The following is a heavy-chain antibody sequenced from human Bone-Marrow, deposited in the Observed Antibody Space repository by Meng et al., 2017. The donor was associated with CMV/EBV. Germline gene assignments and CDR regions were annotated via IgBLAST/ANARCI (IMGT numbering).Heavy chain of an antibody. D-gene: IGHD1-1*01. V-gene: IGHV3-23*01. J-gene: IGHJ4*02. CDR2: IRGNGDIT. CDR1: GFSINDYA. Sequence: GESLKISCAASGFSINDYAMTWVRQAPGKGLEWVSAIRGNGDITHYADSVRGRFTISRDNSKNTLYLQMHSLRAEDTAVYYCAKAEEPSQLIESYLDYWAQGTLVTVSS. CDR3: AKAEEPSQLIESYLDY.